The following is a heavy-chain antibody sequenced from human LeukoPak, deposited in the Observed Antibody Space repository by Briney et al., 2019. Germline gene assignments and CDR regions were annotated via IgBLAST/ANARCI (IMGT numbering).Heavy chain of an antibody. Sequence: GESLQISCKGSGYRFTSYWIGWVRQMPGKGLEWMGIIYPGDSDTRYSPSFQGQVTISADKSISTAYLQWSSLKASDTAMYYCARSRRTRNYYYYYYMDVWGKGTTVTISS. CDR2: IYPGDSDT. CDR1: GYRFTSYW. V-gene: IGHV5-51*01. CDR3: ARSRRTRNYYYYYYMDV. J-gene: IGHJ6*03.